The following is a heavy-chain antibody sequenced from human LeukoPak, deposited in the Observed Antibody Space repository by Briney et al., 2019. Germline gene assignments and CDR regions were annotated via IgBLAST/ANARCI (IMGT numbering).Heavy chain of an antibody. CDR3: VRDYARYCSSTTCPPSAFDP. CDR2: IYYSGST. J-gene: IGHJ5*02. Sequence: SETLSLTCTVSGGSISSGGYSWSWIRQHPGKGLEWIGYIYYSGSTYYNPSLKSRVTISVDTSKNQFSLKLSSVTAADTAVYYCVRDYARYCSSTTCPPSAFDPWGQGTLVTVSS. V-gene: IGHV4-30-4*08. D-gene: IGHD2-2*01. CDR1: GGSISSGGYS.